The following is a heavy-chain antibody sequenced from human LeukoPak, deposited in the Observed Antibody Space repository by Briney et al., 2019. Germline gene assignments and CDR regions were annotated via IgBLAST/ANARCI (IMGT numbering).Heavy chain of an antibody. CDR3: AKWAVRFLEWFRDPSADAFDI. Sequence: GGSLRLSCAASGFTFSSYAMSWVRQAPGKGLEWVSAISGSGGSTYYADSVKGRFTISRDNSKNTLYLQMNSLRAEDTAVYYCAKWAVRFLEWFRDPSADAFDIWGQGTMVTVSS. CDR2: ISGSGGST. CDR1: GFTFSSYA. D-gene: IGHD3-3*01. J-gene: IGHJ3*02. V-gene: IGHV3-23*01.